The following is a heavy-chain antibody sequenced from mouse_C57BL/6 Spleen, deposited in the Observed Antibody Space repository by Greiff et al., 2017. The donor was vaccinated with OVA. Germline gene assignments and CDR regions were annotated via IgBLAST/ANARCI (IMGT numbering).Heavy chain of an antibody. V-gene: IGHV3-1*01. J-gene: IGHJ2*01. CDR3: ARRAIYSNYYYFDY. CDR1: GYSITSGYD. CDR2: ISYSGST. D-gene: IGHD2-5*01. Sequence: DVKLVESGPGMVKPSQSLSLTCTVTGYSITSGYDWHWIRHFPGNKLEWMGYISYSGSTNYNPSLKSRISITHDTSKNHFFLKLNSVTTEDTATYYCARRAIYSNYYYFDYWGQGTTLTVSS.